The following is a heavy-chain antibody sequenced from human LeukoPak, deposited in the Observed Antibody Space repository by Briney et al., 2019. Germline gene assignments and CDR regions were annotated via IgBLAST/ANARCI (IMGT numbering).Heavy chain of an antibody. J-gene: IGHJ4*02. V-gene: IGHV3-23*01. D-gene: IGHD4-17*01. Sequence: GGSLRLSCAASGFTFSSYAVSWVRQAPGKGLEWVSAISGSGGSTYYADSVKGRFTISRDNSKNTLYLQMNSLRAEDTAVYYCAKDVLRSLSYFDYWGQGTLVTVSS. CDR3: AKDVLRSLSYFDY. CDR1: GFTFSSYA. CDR2: ISGSGGST.